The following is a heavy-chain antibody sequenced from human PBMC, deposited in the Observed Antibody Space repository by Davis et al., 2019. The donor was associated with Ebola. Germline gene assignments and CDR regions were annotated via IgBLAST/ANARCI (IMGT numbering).Heavy chain of an antibody. J-gene: IGHJ4*02. CDR3: ARGRIYSGYDGGGGRGGY. V-gene: IGHV4-30-2*01. CDR2: IYHSGST. CDR1: GGSISSGGYS. Sequence: SETLSLTCAVSGGSISSGGYSWSWIRQPPGKGLEWIGYIYHSGSTYYNPSLKSRVTISVDRSKNQFSLKLSSVTAADTAVYYGARGRIYSGYDGGGGRGGYWGQGTLVTVSS. D-gene: IGHD5-12*01.